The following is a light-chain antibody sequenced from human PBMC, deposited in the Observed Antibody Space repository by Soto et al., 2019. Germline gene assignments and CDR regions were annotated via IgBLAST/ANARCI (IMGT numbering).Light chain of an antibody. J-gene: IGKJ1*01. CDR2: KAS. V-gene: IGKV1-5*03. Sequence: DIQMTQSTSTLSASVGDRVTITCRASQSISSWLAWYQQKPGKAPKLLIYKASSLESGVPSRFSGSGSGTEFTLTISSLQPDDFATYYCQQYNSYWTFGQGTKVESK. CDR1: QSISSW. CDR3: QQYNSYWT.